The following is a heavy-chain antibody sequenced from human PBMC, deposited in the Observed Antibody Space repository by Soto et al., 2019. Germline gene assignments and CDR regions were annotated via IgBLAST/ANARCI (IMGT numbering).Heavy chain of an antibody. J-gene: IGHJ4*02. Sequence: ASVKVSCKASGYTFKDYFLHWVRQAPGQGLEWMGWINSNTGGTNYAQKFQGRVTMTRDTPISTAYMELSRLTSDDMAVYHCARESVVTGTHHFDYWGQGTLVTVSS. V-gene: IGHV1-2*02. CDR3: ARESVVTGTHHFDY. CDR1: GYTFKDYF. CDR2: INSNTGGT. D-gene: IGHD1-7*01.